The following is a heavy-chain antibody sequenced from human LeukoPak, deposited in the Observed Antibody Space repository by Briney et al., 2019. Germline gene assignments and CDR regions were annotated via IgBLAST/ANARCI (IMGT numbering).Heavy chain of an antibody. CDR3: ARVTYYYGSGSFYYYMDV. Sequence: SETLSLTCTVSGGSITSGSYYWSWIRQPPGKGLEWVGRIYTSVSTNYNPSLKSRVTISVDTSKNQFSLQLSSVTAADTAVYYCARVTYYYGSGSFYYYMDVWGKGTTVTVSS. J-gene: IGHJ6*03. CDR2: IYTSVST. V-gene: IGHV4-61*02. D-gene: IGHD3-10*01. CDR1: GGSITSGSYY.